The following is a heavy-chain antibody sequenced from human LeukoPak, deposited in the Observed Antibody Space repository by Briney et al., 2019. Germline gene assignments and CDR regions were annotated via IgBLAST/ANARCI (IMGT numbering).Heavy chain of an antibody. D-gene: IGHD6-13*01. CDR1: GGSFSGYY. Sequence: SETLSLTCAVYGGSFSGYYWSWIRQPPGKGLEWIGEINHSGSTNYNPSLKSRVTISVDTSKNQFSLKLSSVTAADTAVYCCARAPRGGYSSSWYLDYWGQGTLVTVSS. J-gene: IGHJ4*02. CDR2: INHSGST. CDR3: ARAPRGGYSSSWYLDY. V-gene: IGHV4-34*01.